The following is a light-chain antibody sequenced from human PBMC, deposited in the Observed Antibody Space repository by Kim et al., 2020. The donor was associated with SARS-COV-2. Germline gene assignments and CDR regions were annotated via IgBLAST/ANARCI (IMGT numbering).Light chain of an antibody. CDR2: GAS. J-gene: IGKJ4*01. Sequence: ATHSCRARRSVTSSFLAWYQQKPGQAPRLLSYGASSRATGIADRCSGRGSGTDFTLTISRRQPEDFAVYYCQQYGDLPLTFGGGTKVDSK. CDR3: QQYGDLPLT. CDR1: RSVTSSF. V-gene: IGKV3-20*01.